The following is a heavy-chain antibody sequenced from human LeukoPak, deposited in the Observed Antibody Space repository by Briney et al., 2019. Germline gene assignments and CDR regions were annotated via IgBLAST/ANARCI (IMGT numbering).Heavy chain of an antibody. J-gene: IGHJ4*02. D-gene: IGHD4-17*01. V-gene: IGHV1-2*02. CDR3: ARAGHTVHLDY. CDR2: INPNSGGT. CDR1: GYTFTSYD. Sequence: ASVKVSCKASGYTFTSYDINWVRQATGQGLEWMGWINPNSGGTNYAQKFQGRVTMTRDTSISTAYMELSRLRSDDTAVYYCARAGHTVHLDYWGQGTLVTVSS.